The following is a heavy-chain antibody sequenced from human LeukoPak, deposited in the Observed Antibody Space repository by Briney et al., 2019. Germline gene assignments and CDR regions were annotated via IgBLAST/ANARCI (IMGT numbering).Heavy chain of an antibody. CDR3: AKHYMGSSYNRGLDY. V-gene: IGHV4-39*01. Sequence: PSETLSLTCSVSGGSISSSSYYWGWIRQPPGKGLEWIGSIYYSGYTYYNPSLESRVTISVDTSKNQFSLKLSSVTAADTAIYYCAKHYMGSSYNRGLDYWGQGTLVTVSS. CDR1: GGSISSSSYY. J-gene: IGHJ4*02. CDR2: IYYSGYT. D-gene: IGHD3-10*01.